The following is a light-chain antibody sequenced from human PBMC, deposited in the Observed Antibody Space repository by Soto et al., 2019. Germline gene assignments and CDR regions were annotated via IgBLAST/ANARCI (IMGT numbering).Light chain of an antibody. CDR2: DVS. J-gene: IGLJ1*01. V-gene: IGLV2-11*01. CDR3: CSQAGTYIYV. CDR1: SSDVGGYNY. Sequence: QSVLTQPRSVSGSPGQSVTISCTGTSSDVGGYNYVSWYQQHPGKAPKLMIYDVSKRPSGVPDRFSGFKSGNTASLTISGLQAEDEADYSCCSQAGTYIYVFGTGTRSPS.